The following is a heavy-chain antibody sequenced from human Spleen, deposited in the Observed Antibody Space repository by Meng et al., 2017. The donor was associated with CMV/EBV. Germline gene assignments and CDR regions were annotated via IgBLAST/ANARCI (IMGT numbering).Heavy chain of an antibody. CDR3: AREQGGTFSLDY. V-gene: IGHV3-30*04. J-gene: IGHJ4*02. CDR2: ISYDGRNK. D-gene: IGHD2/OR15-2a*01. Sequence: GESLKISCAASGFTFSDYTMHWVRQVPGKGLDWVTVISYDGRNKYYADSVKGRFTISRDDSKKTLYLQMNSLRAEDSAIYYCAREQGGTFSLDYWGQGTLVTVSS. CDR1: GFTFSDYT.